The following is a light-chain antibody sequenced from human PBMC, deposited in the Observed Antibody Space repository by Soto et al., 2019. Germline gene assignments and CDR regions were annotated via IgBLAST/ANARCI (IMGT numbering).Light chain of an antibody. CDR2: DAS. CDR1: QSISSW. CDR3: QQYNSDSQT. J-gene: IGKJ1*01. Sequence: DIQMPQSPSTLSASVGDSVTITCRASQSISSWLAWYQQKPGKAPKLLIYDASTLESGVPSRFSGSGSGTEFTLTIDTLQPDDFATYYCQQYNSDSQTFGQGTKVDIK. V-gene: IGKV1-5*01.